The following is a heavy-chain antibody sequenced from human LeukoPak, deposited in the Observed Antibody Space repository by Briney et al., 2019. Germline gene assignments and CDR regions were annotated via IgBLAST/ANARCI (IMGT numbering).Heavy chain of an antibody. CDR3: ARGYRFLEWLSPAFDY. J-gene: IGHJ4*02. D-gene: IGHD3-3*01. V-gene: IGHV6-1*01. Sequence: SQTLSLTCAISGDSVSSNSAAWNWIRQSPSRGLEWLGRTYYRSKWYNDYAVSVKSRITINPDTSKNQFSLQLNSVTPEDTAVYYCARGYRFLEWLSPAFDYWGQGTLVTVSS. CDR1: GDSVSSNSAA. CDR2: TYYRSKWYN.